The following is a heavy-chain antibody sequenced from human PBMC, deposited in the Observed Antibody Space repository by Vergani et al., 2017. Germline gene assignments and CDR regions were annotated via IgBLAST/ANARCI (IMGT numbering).Heavy chain of an antibody. CDR2: ISGRSSYV. V-gene: IGHV3-21*06. D-gene: IGHD5-12*01. CDR3: TKGSRGYTGYFFDY. J-gene: IGHJ4*02. CDR1: GFTFSSYS. Sequence: EVQLVESGGGLVKPGGSLRLSCAASGFTFSSYSMNWVRQAPGKGLEWVSSISGRSSYVNYAVSVKGRFTISRDNAKNSLFLQMNSLRAEDTAVYYCTKGSRGYTGYFFDYWGQGTLATVSS.